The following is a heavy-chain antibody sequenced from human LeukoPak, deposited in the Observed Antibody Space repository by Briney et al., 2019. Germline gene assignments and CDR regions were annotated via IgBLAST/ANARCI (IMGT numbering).Heavy chain of an antibody. V-gene: IGHV3-30-3*01. Sequence: GGSLRLSCAASGFTFSSYAMHWVRQAPGKGLEWVAVISYDGSNKYYADYVKGRFTISRDNAKNSLYLQMNSLRAEDTAVYYCAKDLSTTWYAGGFDYWGQGILVTVSS. J-gene: IGHJ4*02. CDR2: ISYDGSNK. CDR3: AKDLSTTWYAGGFDY. CDR1: GFTFSSYA. D-gene: IGHD6-13*01.